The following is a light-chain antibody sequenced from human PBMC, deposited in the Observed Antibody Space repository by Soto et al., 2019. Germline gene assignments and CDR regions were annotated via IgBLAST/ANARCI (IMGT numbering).Light chain of an antibody. V-gene: IGKV3-15*01. J-gene: IGKJ4*01. Sequence: EIVMTQSPATLSVSPGERATLSCRASQSVSSNLAWYQQKPGQGPRLLIYGASTRATGIPARFSGSGSGTEFTLTIGSLRSEDFAVYYCQQYNTWPPTLTFGGGTKVEIK. CDR3: QQYNTWPPTLT. CDR1: QSVSSN. CDR2: GAS.